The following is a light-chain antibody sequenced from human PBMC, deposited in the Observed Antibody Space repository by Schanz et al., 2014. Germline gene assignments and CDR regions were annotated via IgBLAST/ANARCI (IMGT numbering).Light chain of an antibody. V-gene: IGKV3-15*01. Sequence: EIVMTQSPATLSVSPGERATLSCRASQSVSSNLAWYQQKPGQAPRLLIYGASTRATGIPARFSGSGSGTEFTLTISRRQSEDFADYYFQQKNNWPTKTFGQGTKVEIK. CDR3: QQKNNWPTKT. J-gene: IGKJ1*01. CDR1: QSVSSN. CDR2: GAS.